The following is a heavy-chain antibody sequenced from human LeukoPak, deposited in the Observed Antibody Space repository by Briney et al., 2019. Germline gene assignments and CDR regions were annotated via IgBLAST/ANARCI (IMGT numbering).Heavy chain of an antibody. CDR1: GYSISYGYF. Sequence: SETLSLTCSVSGYSISYGYFWAWIRQPPGKGLEWIGSVYHSGSTHYTPSFKSRVTISLDTSKNHFSLKLTSVTAADTAVYFCTSLTRDGYHFEWWGRGTLVTVSS. CDR2: VYHSGST. CDR3: TSLTRDGYHFEW. J-gene: IGHJ4*02. V-gene: IGHV4-38-2*02. D-gene: IGHD6-13*01.